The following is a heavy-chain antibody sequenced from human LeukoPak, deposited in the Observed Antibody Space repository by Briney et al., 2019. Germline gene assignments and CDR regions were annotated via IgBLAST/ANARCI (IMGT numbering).Heavy chain of an antibody. CDR2: ISAYNGNT. CDR3: ARRYYYDSSGYPQYYFDY. V-gene: IGHV1-18*01. J-gene: IGHJ4*02. Sequence: ASVKVSCKASGYTFTSYGISWVRQAPGQGLEWMGWISAYNGNTNYAQKLQGRVTMTTDTSTSTAYMELRSLRSDDTAVYYCARRYYYDSSGYPQYYFDYWGQGTLVTVSS. CDR1: GYTFTSYG. D-gene: IGHD3-22*01.